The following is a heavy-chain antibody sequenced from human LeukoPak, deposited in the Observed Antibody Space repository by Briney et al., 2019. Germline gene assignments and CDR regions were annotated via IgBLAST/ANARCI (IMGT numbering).Heavy chain of an antibody. CDR3: ARVPQRFDP. D-gene: IGHD6-13*01. J-gene: IGHJ5*02. CDR2: INHSGST. Sequence: SETLSLTCAVYGGSFSGYYRSWIRQPPGKGLEWIGEINHSGSTNYNPSLKSRVTISVDTSKNQFSLKLSSVTAADTAVYYCARVPQRFDPWGQGTLVTVSS. V-gene: IGHV4-34*01. CDR1: GGSFSGYY.